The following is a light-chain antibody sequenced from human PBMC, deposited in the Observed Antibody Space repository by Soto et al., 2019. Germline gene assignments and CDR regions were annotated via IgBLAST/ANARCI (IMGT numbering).Light chain of an antibody. Sequence: DIQMTQSPSTLSASIGDRVVITCRASESISSWLAWYQQKPGKAPKLLIYDVSSLESGVPSRFSGSGSGTEFTLTISSLQPDDFATYYCQQYNSYPWTVGQGTKVEIK. CDR1: ESISSW. CDR3: QQYNSYPWT. V-gene: IGKV1-5*01. J-gene: IGKJ1*01. CDR2: DVS.